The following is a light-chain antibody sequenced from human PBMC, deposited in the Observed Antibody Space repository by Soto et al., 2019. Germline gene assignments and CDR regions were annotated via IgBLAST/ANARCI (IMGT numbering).Light chain of an antibody. V-gene: IGKV1-5*01. CDR3: QQYNHYWT. CDR1: QSISSW. Sequence: DIQMTQSPSTLSSSVGDRVTITCRASQSISSWLALYQQKPGKAPKVLIYDASSLESGVPSRFSGSASGTEFSLTSSSLQPDDFATYYCQQYNHYWTFGQGTRVEIK. CDR2: DAS. J-gene: IGKJ1*01.